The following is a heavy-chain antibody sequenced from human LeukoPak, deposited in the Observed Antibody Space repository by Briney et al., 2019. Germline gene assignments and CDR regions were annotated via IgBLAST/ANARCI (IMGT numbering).Heavy chain of an antibody. V-gene: IGHV1-69*13. CDR2: IIPIFGTA. D-gene: IGHD5-12*01. Sequence: SVKVSCKASGGTFSSYAISWVRQAPGQGLEWMGGIIPIFGTANYAQKFQGRVTITADESTSTAYMELRSLRSDDTAVYYCARDLKGGGYDLYYWGQGTLVTVSS. CDR1: GGTFSSYA. J-gene: IGHJ4*02. CDR3: ARDLKGGGYDLYY.